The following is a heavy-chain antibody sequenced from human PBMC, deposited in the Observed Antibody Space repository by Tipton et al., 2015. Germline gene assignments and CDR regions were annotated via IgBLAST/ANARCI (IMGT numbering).Heavy chain of an antibody. CDR1: GFTFSSYW. J-gene: IGHJ6*02. V-gene: IGHV3-74*01. Sequence: GSLRLSCAASGFTFSSYWMHWVRQGPGKGLVWVSHIKGDGSIINYADSVKGRLTISRDNAKNTLYLQMNSLRAEDTAVYYCVRDAPSYGMDVWGQGTTVTVSS. CDR3: VRDAPSYGMDV. CDR2: IKGDGSII.